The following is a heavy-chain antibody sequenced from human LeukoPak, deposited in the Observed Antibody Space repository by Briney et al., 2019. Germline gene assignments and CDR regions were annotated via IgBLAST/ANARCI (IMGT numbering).Heavy chain of an antibody. CDR3: ARRITMVRGVKYTNWFDP. J-gene: IGHJ5*02. CDR2: INANSGGN. D-gene: IGHD3-10*01. Sequence: ASVTVSRKASGYTFTVYNMHWVREAPGQGLEWMGWINANSGGNNYAQKFQGTVTMTRDTSISTAYMELSRLRSDDTAVYYCARRITMVRGVKYTNWFDPWGQGTLVTVSS. V-gene: IGHV1-2*02. CDR1: GYTFTVYN.